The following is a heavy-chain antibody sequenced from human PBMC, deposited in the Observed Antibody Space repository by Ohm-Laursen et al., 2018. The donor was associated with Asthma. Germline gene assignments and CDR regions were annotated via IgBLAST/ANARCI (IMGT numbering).Heavy chain of an antibody. D-gene: IGHD2-2*01. Sequence: RSLRLSCAASGFTFSSYGMHWVRQAPGKGLEWVAVISYDGSNKYYADSVKGRFTISRDNSKNTLYLQMNRLRAEDTAVYYCAKDLVFEPAAMLFDYWGQGTLVTASS. V-gene: IGHV3-30*18. CDR3: AKDLVFEPAAMLFDY. CDR2: ISYDGSNK. J-gene: IGHJ4*02. CDR1: GFTFSSYG.